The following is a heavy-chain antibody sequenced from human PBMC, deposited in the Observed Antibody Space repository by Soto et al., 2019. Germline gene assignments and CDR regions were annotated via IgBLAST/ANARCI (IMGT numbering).Heavy chain of an antibody. J-gene: IGHJ4*02. CDR1: GGSISSYY. CDR3: AATPRY. D-gene: IGHD1-26*01. Sequence: SETLSLTCTVSGGSISSYYWSWIRQPPGKGLEWIGYIYSSGSTNYNPSLKGRVTMSLDTSKNQVSLNVTSVTAADTAVYYCAATPRYWGQGRLGTVSS. CDR2: IYSSGST. V-gene: IGHV4-59*01.